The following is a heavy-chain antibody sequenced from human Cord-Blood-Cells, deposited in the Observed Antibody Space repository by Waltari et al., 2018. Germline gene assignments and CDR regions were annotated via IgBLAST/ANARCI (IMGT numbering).Heavy chain of an antibody. J-gene: IGHJ4*02. CDR2: IYPGDSDT. CDR3: ARHFKPYYYGSGSYYFDY. Sequence: EVQLVQSGAEVKKPGESLKISCKGSGYSFTSYWIGWGRQMTGKGLEWMGIIYPGDSDTRYSPSFQGQVTISADKSISTAYLQWSSLKASDTAMYYCARHFKPYYYGSGSYYFDYWGQGTLVTVSS. D-gene: IGHD3-10*01. CDR1: GYSFTSYW. V-gene: IGHV5-51*01.